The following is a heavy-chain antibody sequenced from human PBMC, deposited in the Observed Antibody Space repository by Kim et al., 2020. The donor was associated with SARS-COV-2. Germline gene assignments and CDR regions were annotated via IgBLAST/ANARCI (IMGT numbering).Heavy chain of an antibody. CDR2: IHYSGSS. Sequence: SETLSLTCTVSGGSVSSGSYYWSWIRQPQGKGLEWIGYIHYSGSSNYNPSLKSRVTISVNTSKNQFSLKLNSVTAADTAVYYCARDDLMSGSPFDSWGQGTLVTVSS. CDR1: GGSVSSGSYY. J-gene: IGHJ4*02. V-gene: IGHV4-61*01. D-gene: IGHD3-3*01. CDR3: ARDDLMSGSPFDS.